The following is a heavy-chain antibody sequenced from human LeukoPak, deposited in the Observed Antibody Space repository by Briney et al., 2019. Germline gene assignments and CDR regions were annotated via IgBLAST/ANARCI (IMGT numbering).Heavy chain of an antibody. CDR2: IKQDRSEK. CDR1: GFTFSSCW. Sequence: GGSLRLSCAASGFTFSSCWMSWVRQAPGKGLEWVANIKQDRSEKYYVDSVKGRFTIPRDNAKNSLYLQMNSLRAEDTAVYYCAREGGSYKLMLFDIWGQGTMVTVSS. CDR3: AREGGSYKLMLFDI. V-gene: IGHV3-7*03. J-gene: IGHJ3*02. D-gene: IGHD3-16*01.